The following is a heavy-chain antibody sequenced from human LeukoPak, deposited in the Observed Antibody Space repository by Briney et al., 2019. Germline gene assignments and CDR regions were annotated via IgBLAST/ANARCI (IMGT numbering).Heavy chain of an antibody. CDR2: INQDGSVE. V-gene: IGHV3-7*01. Sequence: GGSLRLSCAASGFTFSNYWMSWVRQAPGKGLEWVANINQDGSVEYCVDSVKGRFTVSRDNAKSSLYLQMNSLRAEDTAVYYCARYNHGSDYWGQGTLVTVSS. J-gene: IGHJ4*02. D-gene: IGHD3-10*01. CDR1: GFTFSNYW. CDR3: ARYNHGSDY.